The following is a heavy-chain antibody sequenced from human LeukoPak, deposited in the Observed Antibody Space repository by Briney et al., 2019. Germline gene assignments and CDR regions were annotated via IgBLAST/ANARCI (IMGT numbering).Heavy chain of an antibody. D-gene: IGHD5-18*01. CDR2: IKKDGSEK. CDR3: ARHLLGITGYTYGRGIDY. V-gene: IGHV3-7*01. CDR1: GFTFSSYW. J-gene: IGHJ4*02. Sequence: GGSLRLSCAASGFTFSSYWMSWVRQAPGKGLEWVANIKKDGSEKYYVDSVKGRFTISRDNAKTSLYLQMNSLRAEDTAVYYCARHLLGITGYTYGRGIDYWGQGTLVTVSS.